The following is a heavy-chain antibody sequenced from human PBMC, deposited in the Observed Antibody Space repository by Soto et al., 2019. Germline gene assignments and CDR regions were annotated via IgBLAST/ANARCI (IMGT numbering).Heavy chain of an antibody. Sequence: QLQLQESGPGLVKPSETLSLTCTVSGDSISSISYYWGWVRQPPGKGLEWIGTIYYTGRTYCNPSLESRVTISVDTSRNQFSLKLNSVTAADTAVYHCARVWVSYYFDYWGQGSLVTVSS. D-gene: IGHD6-13*01. V-gene: IGHV4-39*01. CDR3: ARVWVSYYFDY. J-gene: IGHJ4*02. CDR2: IYYTGRT. CDR1: GDSISSISYY.